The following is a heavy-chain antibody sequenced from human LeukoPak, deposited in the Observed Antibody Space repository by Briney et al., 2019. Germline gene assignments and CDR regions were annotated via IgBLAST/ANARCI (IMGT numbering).Heavy chain of an antibody. CDR3: ARDKDTAYYYYMDV. Sequence: GGSLRLSCAASGFIFSSFGMSWVRQAPGKGLEWVANIKQDGSEKYYVDSVKGRFTISRDNAKNSLYLQMNSLRAEDTAVYYCARDKDTAYYYYMDVWGRGTTVTVSS. D-gene: IGHD5-18*01. CDR2: IKQDGSEK. J-gene: IGHJ6*03. V-gene: IGHV3-7*01. CDR1: GFIFSSFG.